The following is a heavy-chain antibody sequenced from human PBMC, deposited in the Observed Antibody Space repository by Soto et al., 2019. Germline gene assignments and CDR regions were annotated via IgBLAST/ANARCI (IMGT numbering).Heavy chain of an antibody. CDR1: GGTFSSYA. J-gene: IGHJ4*02. D-gene: IGHD4-4*01. CDR2: IIPIFGTA. Sequence: VQLVQSGAEVKKPGSSVKVSCKASGGTFSSYAISWGRQAPGQGLEWMGGIIPIFGTAIYAQKFQGRVTITADDSTSTAYMELSSLRSEDTAVYDCATAMTTATLFDYWGQGTLVTVSS. CDR3: ATAMTTATLFDY. V-gene: IGHV1-69*01.